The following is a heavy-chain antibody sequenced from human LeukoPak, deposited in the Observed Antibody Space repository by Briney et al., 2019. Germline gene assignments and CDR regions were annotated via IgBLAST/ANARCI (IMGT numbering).Heavy chain of an antibody. CDR3: ARTRAYSGYASLDY. V-gene: IGHV1-46*01. CDR2: INPSFGGT. Sequence: ASVKVSCKASGFTFSSHYMYWVRQAPGQGLEWMGMINPSFGGTSSAQKFQGRVTMTRDTSTSTVYMELSSLRSEDTAVYYCARTRAYSGYASLDYWGQGTLVTVSS. CDR1: GFTFSSHY. D-gene: IGHD5-12*01. J-gene: IGHJ4*02.